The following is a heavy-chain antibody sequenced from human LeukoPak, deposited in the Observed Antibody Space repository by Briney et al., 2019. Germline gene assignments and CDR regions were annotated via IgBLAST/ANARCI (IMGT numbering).Heavy chain of an antibody. Sequence: PGGSLRLSCAASGFTFRTCWMSWVRQAPGKGLEWVASINQGGGDTHYVESVKGRFTISRDNAMNSFFLQMNNLRVEDTAVYYCARLLGDRTIYDYWGQGTLVTVSS. CDR2: INQGGGDT. CDR3: ARLLGDRTIYDY. CDR1: GFTFRTCW. J-gene: IGHJ4*02. D-gene: IGHD2-21*01. V-gene: IGHV3-7*01.